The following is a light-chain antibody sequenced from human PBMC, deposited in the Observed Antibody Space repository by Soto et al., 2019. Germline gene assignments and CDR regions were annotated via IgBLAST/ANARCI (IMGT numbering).Light chain of an antibody. V-gene: IGKV3-15*01. CDR2: GAS. CDR3: QQYHTWPIT. CDR1: QGVSRK. Sequence: EIVMTQSPATLSVAPGERVTLSCSASQGVSRKLAWYQHKSGQAPRLLISGASTGATGIPARFSGSGSGTEFTLTISSLQSEDCAIYYCQQYHTWPITFGGGTKVEIK. J-gene: IGKJ4*01.